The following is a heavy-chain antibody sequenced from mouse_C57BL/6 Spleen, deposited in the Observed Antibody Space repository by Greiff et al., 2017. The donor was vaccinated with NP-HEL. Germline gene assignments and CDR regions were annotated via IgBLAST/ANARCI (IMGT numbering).Heavy chain of an antibody. CDR1: GYTFTSYD. D-gene: IGHD1-1*01. V-gene: IGHV1-85*01. Sequence: QVQLKQSGPELVKPGASVKLSCKASGYTFTSYDINWVKQRPGQGLEWIGWLYPRDGSTKYNEKFKGKATLTVDTSSSTAYMELHSLTSEDSAVYFCARDTTVVPYWYFDVWGTGTTVTVSS. J-gene: IGHJ1*03. CDR2: LYPRDGST. CDR3: ARDTTVVPYWYFDV.